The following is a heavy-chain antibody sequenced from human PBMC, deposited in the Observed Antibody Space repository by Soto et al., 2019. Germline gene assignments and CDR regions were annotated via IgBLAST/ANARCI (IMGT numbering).Heavy chain of an antibody. Sequence: QVQLVQSGAEVKKPGSSVKVSCKTSGVSFNNNGIGWVRQAPGHGLEWMGGVSPPFRTSNYARKFQGRTSITADAYTGTVNMELSILTSEDTAQYYCARVLYYGSGSYSPYGMDVWGQGTTVTVSS. V-gene: IGHV1-69*01. D-gene: IGHD3-10*01. CDR3: ARVLYYGSGSYSPYGMDV. J-gene: IGHJ6*02. CDR2: VSPPFRTS. CDR1: GVSFNNNG.